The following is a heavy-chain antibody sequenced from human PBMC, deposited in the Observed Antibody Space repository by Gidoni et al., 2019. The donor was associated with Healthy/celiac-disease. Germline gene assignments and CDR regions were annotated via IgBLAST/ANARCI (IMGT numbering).Heavy chain of an antibody. J-gene: IGHJ3*02. CDR1: GDSFTSYW. V-gene: IGHV5-51*01. D-gene: IGHD6-6*01. Sequence: EVQLVLSEAEATKPGGPLKISGKVSGDSFTSYWIGWVRQMPGKGLEWMGIIYPVDSDTRYSPSFQGQVTISADKSISTAYLQWSSLKASDTAMYYCARRDSSSSGSAFDIWGQGTMVTVSS. CDR3: ARRDSSSSGSAFDI. CDR2: IYPVDSDT.